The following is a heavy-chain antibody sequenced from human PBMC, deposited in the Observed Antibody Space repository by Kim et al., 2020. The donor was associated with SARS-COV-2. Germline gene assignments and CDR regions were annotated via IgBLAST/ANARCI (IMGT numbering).Heavy chain of an antibody. D-gene: IGHD3-10*01. Sequence: GGSLRLSCAASGFTFGDYAMHWVRQAPGKGLEWVSGISWNSGSIGYADSVKGRFTISRDNAKNSLYLQRNSLRAEDTALYYCAKARRRYYHGSGSYFPDYFDYWGQGTLVTVSS. J-gene: IGHJ4*02. CDR1: GFTFGDYA. CDR3: AKARRRYYHGSGSYFPDYFDY. V-gene: IGHV3-9*01. CDR2: ISWNSGSI.